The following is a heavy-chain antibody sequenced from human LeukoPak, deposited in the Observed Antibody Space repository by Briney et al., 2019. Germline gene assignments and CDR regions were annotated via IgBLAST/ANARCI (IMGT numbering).Heavy chain of an antibody. CDR2: ISGSGGGT. D-gene: IGHD2-15*01. CDR1: GFTFSSYA. J-gene: IGHJ4*02. Sequence: GGSLRLSCAASGFTFSSYAMSWVRQAPGKGLEWVSAISGSGGGTYYADSVKGRFTISRDNSKNTLYLQMNSLRAEDTAVYYCAKEGYCSGGSCYSTPHWGQGTLVTVSS. V-gene: IGHV3-23*01. CDR3: AKEGYCSGGSCYSTPH.